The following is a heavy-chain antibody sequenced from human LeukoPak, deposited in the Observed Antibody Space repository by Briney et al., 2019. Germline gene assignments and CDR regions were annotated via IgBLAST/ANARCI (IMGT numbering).Heavy chain of an antibody. CDR3: ARETPEYD. CDR2: ISSSSSTI. V-gene: IGHV3-48*02. J-gene: IGHJ4*02. Sequence: GGSLRLACAASGFTFSSYSMNWVRQAPGKGLEWLSYISSSSSTIYYADSVKGRFTISRDNAKNSLYLQMNSLRDKDTAVYYCARETPEYDWGQGTLVTVSS. CDR1: GFTFSSYS. D-gene: IGHD6-6*01.